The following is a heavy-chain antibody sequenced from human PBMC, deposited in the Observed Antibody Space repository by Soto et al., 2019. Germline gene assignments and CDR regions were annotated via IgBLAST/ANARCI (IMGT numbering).Heavy chain of an antibody. CDR3: ARDRLRYNWNDFPYYYYGMDV. D-gene: IGHD1-1*01. Sequence: QVQLVESGGGVVQPGRSLRLSCAASGFTFSSYAMHWVSQAPGKGLEWVAVISYDGSNKYYADSVKGRFTISRDNSKNTLYLQMNSLRAEDTAVYYCARDRLRYNWNDFPYYYYGMDVW. J-gene: IGHJ6*01. V-gene: IGHV3-30-3*01. CDR2: ISYDGSNK. CDR1: GFTFSSYA.